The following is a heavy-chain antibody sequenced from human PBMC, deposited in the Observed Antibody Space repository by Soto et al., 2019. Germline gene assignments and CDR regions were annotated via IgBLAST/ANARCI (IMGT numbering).Heavy chain of an antibody. CDR3: ARQGGYCSGGSCYTYYGMDV. Sequence: GESLKISCKGSRYSFTTDWIAWVRQMPGKGPEWMGSVYFGDSGTRYGPSFEGQVTISADKSISTAYLHWSSLKASDTAIYYCARQGGYCSGGSCYTYYGMDVWGQGTTVTVSS. CDR2: VYFGDSGT. V-gene: IGHV5-51*01. J-gene: IGHJ6*02. D-gene: IGHD2-15*01. CDR1: RYSFTTDW.